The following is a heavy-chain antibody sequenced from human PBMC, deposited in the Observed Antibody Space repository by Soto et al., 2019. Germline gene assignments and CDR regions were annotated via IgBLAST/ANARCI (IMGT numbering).Heavy chain of an antibody. V-gene: IGHV3-23*01. CDR2: ISGGGSNT. CDR1: GFPFSSYV. J-gene: IGHJ4*02. D-gene: IGHD4-4*01. CDR3: AKDSNKYSSSLRGRYFDY. Sequence: EVQLLESGGGLVQRGVSLRLSCAASGFPFSSYVMSWVRQAPGKGLEWVSGISGGGSNTFYADYVKGRFTISRDNSKNTLLLQMNSLGAEDTAVYYCAKDSNKYSSSLRGRYFDYWGQGIGVTVSS.